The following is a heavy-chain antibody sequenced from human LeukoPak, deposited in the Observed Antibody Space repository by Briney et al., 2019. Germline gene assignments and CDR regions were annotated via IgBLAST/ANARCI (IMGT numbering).Heavy chain of an antibody. J-gene: IGHJ4*02. CDR1: GFTVSSNY. CDR2: IYVDGTI. D-gene: IGHD5-24*01. Sequence: GGSLRLSCAASGFTVSSNYMSWVRQAPGKGPEWVSVIYVDGTIYYADSVKGRFTISRDNSKNTLSLQMNSLRAEDTAVYYCARGDGYNFFDYWGQGTLVTVSS. V-gene: IGHV3-53*01. CDR3: ARGDGYNFFDY.